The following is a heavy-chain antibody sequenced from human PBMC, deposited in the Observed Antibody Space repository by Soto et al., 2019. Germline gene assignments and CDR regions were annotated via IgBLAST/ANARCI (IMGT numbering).Heavy chain of an antibody. D-gene: IGHD2-21*01. CDR3: QRHVAPAAYVMDV. J-gene: IGHJ6*02. CDR1: GGSFSGFY. CDR2: IYYSGST. Sequence: QVQLQESGPGLVKPSETLSLTCTVSGGSFSGFYWGWIRQPPGKGLEWIAYIYYSGSTSYNPSLISRVPVSLDTSIIQFSLELSSVTAADTAVYYCQRHVAPAAYVMDVWGLGTTVTVSS. V-gene: IGHV4-59*08.